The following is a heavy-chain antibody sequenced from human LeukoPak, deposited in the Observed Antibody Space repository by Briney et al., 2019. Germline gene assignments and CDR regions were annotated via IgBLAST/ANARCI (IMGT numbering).Heavy chain of an antibody. J-gene: IGHJ4*02. Sequence: GGSLRLSCAASGCTFSSYSMNWVRQAPGKGLEWVSYISSSSSTIYYADSVKGRFTISRDNAKNSLYLQMNSLRAEDTAVYYCARRDGNSFVDYWGQGTLVTVSS. CDR1: GCTFSSYS. V-gene: IGHV3-48*01. CDR2: ISSSSSTI. CDR3: ARRDGNSFVDY. D-gene: IGHD2/OR15-2a*01.